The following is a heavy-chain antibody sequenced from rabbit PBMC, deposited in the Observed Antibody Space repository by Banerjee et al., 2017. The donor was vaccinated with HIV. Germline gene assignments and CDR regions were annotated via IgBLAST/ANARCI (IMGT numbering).Heavy chain of an antibody. CDR1: GFSFSNKYV. V-gene: IGHV1S45*01. CDR2: IYAGSSGFT. D-gene: IGHD2-1*01. Sequence: QEQLEESGGDLVKPEGSLTLTCTASGFSFSNKYVMCWVRQAPGKGLEWIACIYAGSSGFTYYASWAKGRFTISKTSSTTVTLQLTSLTAADTATYFCVKDGGLWGPGTLVTVS. J-gene: IGHJ4*01. CDR3: VKDGGL.